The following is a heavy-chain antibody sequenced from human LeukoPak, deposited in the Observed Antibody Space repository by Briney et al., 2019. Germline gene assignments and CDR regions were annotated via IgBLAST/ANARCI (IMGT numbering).Heavy chain of an antibody. CDR2: ISAYNGNT. D-gene: IGHD3-10*01. V-gene: IGHV1-18*01. Sequence: GASVKVSCKASGYTFTNYGISWVRQAPGQGLEWMGWISAYNGNTNYAQKLQGRVTMTTDTSTSTAYMELRSLRSDDTAVYYCARFKFDSGSYRDDYLDYWGQGTLVTVSS. CDR1: GYTFTNYG. CDR3: ARFKFDSGSYRDDYLDY. J-gene: IGHJ4*02.